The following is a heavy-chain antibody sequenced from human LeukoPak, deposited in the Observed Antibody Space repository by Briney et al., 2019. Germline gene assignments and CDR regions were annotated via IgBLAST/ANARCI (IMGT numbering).Heavy chain of an antibody. V-gene: IGHV3-43D*03. D-gene: IGHD3-10*01. J-gene: IGHJ6*03. CDR1: GFTFDDYA. Sequence: GGSLRLSCAASGFTFDDYAMHWVRQAPGKGLEWVSLISWDGGSTYYADSVKGRFTISRDNSKNSLYLQMNSLRAVDTALYYCAKDIRGYYYMDVWGKGTTVTVSS. CDR3: AKDIRGYYYMDV. CDR2: ISWDGGST.